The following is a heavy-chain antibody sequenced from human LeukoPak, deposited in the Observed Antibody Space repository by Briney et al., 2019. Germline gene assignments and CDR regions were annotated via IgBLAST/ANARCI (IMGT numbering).Heavy chain of an antibody. D-gene: IGHD2-15*01. CDR3: ARELGAATSDAFDI. CDR1: GGTFSSYA. CDR2: IIPIFGTA. J-gene: IGHJ3*02. V-gene: IGHV1-69*06. Sequence: GASVKVSCKASGGTFSSYAISWVRQAPGQGLEWMGGIIPIFGTANYAQKFQGRVTITADKSTSTAYMELSSLRSEDTAVYYCARELGAATSDAFDIWGQGTMVTVSS.